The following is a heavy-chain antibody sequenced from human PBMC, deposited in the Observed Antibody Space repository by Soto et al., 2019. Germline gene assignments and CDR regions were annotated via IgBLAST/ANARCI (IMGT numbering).Heavy chain of an antibody. V-gene: IGHV3-23*01. CDR3: ARVYSSGWYLGYYFDY. CDR2: ISGSADST. D-gene: IGHD6-19*01. J-gene: IGHJ4*02. CDR1: GFTFRNYA. Sequence: EVQLLESGGNSVQPGGSLRLSCAASGFTFRNYAMTWVRQAPGRGLEWVSLISGSADSTFYADSLKGRFTISRDNPKSTLYLQVNSLRAEDSAIYYCARVYSSGWYLGYYFDYWGQGTLVTVSS.